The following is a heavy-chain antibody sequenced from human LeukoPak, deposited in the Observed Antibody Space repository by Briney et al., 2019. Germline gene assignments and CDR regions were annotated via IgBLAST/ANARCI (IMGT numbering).Heavy chain of an antibody. Sequence: SQTLSLTCAISGDSVSSNSAAWNWIRQSPSRGLEWLGRTYYRSKWYNDYAVSVKSRITINPDTSKNQFSLQLNSVTPEDTAVYYCARERAYCGGDCYSAYYYGMDVWGQGTTVTVS. D-gene: IGHD2-21*02. CDR2: TYYRSKWYN. CDR1: GDSVSSNSAA. V-gene: IGHV6-1*01. CDR3: ARERAYCGGDCYSAYYYGMDV. J-gene: IGHJ6*02.